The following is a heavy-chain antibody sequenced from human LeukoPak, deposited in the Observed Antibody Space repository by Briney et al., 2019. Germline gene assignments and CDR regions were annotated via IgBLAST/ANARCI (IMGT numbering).Heavy chain of an antibody. CDR3: ARGYPWDYVWGSYRLYFFDY. D-gene: IGHD3-16*02. V-gene: IGHV1-2*02. Sequence: GASVKVSCKASGYTFTGYYMHWVRQAPGQGLEWMGWINPNSGGTNYAQKFQGRVTMTRDTSISTAYMELSRLRSDDTAVYYCARGYPWDYVWGSYRLYFFDYWGQGTLVTVSS. CDR1: GYTFTGYY. CDR2: INPNSGGT. J-gene: IGHJ4*02.